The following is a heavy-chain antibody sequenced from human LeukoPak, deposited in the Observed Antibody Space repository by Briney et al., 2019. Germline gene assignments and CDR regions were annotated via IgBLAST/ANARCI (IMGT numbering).Heavy chain of an antibody. CDR3: ARGQRSGELAFLEYYYYGMDV. D-gene: IGHD3-10*01. CDR2: MNPNSGNT. Sequence: ASVKVSCKASGYTFTSYDINWVRQATGQGLEWMGWMNPNSGNTGYAQKFQGRVTMTRNTSISTAYMELSSLRSEDTAVYYCARGQRSGELAFLEYYYYGMDVWGQGTTVTVSS. CDR1: GYTFTSYD. V-gene: IGHV1-8*01. J-gene: IGHJ6*02.